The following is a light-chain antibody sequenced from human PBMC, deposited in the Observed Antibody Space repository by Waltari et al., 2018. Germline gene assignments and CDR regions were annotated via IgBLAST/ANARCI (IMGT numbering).Light chain of an antibody. CDR3: VLYMSRDIL. CDR2: STS. J-gene: IGLJ3*02. V-gene: IGLV8-61*01. Sequence: QTVVTQEPSFSVSPGGTVTLTCGLTSGSVSFTHYPSWYQQTPGQPPRTLISSTSTRSSGGPDRFSGSILGDKAALTITGAQADDEAAYYCVLYMSRDILFGGGTKLTVL. CDR1: SGSVSFTHY.